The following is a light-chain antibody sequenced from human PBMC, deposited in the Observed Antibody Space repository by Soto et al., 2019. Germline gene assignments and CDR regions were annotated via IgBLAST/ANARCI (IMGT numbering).Light chain of an antibody. CDR2: TAS. V-gene: IGKV1-5*03. CDR1: QTIDSW. J-gene: IGKJ4*02. CDR3: QQYYDHPLS. Sequence: DIQMTQSPSTLSASVGDRVNITCRASQTIDSWLAWFQQKPGKPPKLLSYTASTLDSGVPSRFSGSGSRTECTLTINRLQPDYSATYYRQQYYDHPLSFGGGTQVEI.